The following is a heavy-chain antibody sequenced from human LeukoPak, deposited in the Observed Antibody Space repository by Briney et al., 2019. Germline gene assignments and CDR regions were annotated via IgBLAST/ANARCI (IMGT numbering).Heavy chain of an antibody. CDR3: AKDLFDGHDYGR. V-gene: IGHV3-23*01. D-gene: IGHD4-17*01. J-gene: IGHJ4*02. Sequence: GGSLRLSCKTSGFLFHVYAMTWVRQAPGKGLEWISTISGSGGSTYYADSVKGRFTISRDNSKNTLYLQMNSLRAEDTAVYYCAKDLFDGHDYGRWGQGTLVTVSS. CDR1: GFLFHVYA. CDR2: ISGSGGST.